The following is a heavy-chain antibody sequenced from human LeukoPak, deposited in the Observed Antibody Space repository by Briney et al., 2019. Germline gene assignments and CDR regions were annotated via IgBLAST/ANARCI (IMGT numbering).Heavy chain of an antibody. Sequence: PGGSLRLSCAASGSTFSSYAITWVRQAPGKGLQWVSSISGSGGSPYYADSVKGRFTISRDNSKNTVDLQMISLRVEDTAIYYCAKSTGYGGNRGLYGFDYWGQGILVTVSS. J-gene: IGHJ4*02. D-gene: IGHD4-23*01. CDR3: AKSTGYGGNRGLYGFDY. V-gene: IGHV3-23*01. CDR2: ISGSGGSP. CDR1: GSTFSSYA.